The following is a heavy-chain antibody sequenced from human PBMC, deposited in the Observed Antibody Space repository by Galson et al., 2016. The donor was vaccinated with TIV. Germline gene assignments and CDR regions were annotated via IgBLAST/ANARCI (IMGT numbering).Heavy chain of an antibody. CDR2: INAGNGNT. J-gene: IGHJ4*02. V-gene: IGHV1-3*01. CDR3: ARDPGYFVY. Sequence: SVKVSCKASGYTFTNYIMHWVRQAPGQRLEWMGWINAGNGNTKYSQKFQGRVTITRGTSAGTAYMELSSLRSEDTAVYYCARDPGYFVYWGQGTLVTVSS. D-gene: IGHD1-1*01. CDR1: GYTFTNYI.